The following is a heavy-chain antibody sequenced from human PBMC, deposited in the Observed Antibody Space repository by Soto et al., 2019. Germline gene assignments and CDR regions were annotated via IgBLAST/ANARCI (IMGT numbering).Heavy chain of an antibody. V-gene: IGHV3-48*01. CDR2: ISSSSSTI. J-gene: IGHJ4*02. Sequence: EVQLVESGGDLVQPGGSLRLSCAASGFTFSSYSMNWVRQAPGKGLEWVSYISSSSSTIYYADSVKGRFTISRDNAKNSLYLQMNSLRAEDTAVYYCERNDGGIGIDYWGQGTLVTVSS. CDR1: GFTFSSYS. CDR3: ERNDGGIGIDY. D-gene: IGHD1-26*01.